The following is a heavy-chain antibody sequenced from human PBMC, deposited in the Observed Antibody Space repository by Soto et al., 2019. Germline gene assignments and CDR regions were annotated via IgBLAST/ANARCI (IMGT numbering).Heavy chain of an antibody. CDR1: GGSFGTNY. Sequence: SETLSLTCTISGGSFGTNYWSWIRQAPGKGLEWIGYTYHTGSTKYNPSLKSRATISVDTSKNQFSLTLNSAAAADTAVYYCARGVLAWGRGTLVTVSS. V-gene: IGHV4-59*13. CDR2: TYHTGST. CDR3: ARGVLA. D-gene: IGHD2-8*01. J-gene: IGHJ1*01.